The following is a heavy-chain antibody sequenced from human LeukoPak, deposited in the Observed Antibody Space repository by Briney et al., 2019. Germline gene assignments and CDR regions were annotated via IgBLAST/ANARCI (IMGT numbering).Heavy chain of an antibody. CDR2: MNPSSGNT. V-gene: IGHV1-8*01. D-gene: IGHD3-9*01. CDR1: GYTFSSYD. Sequence: HRASVKVSCKTSGYTFSSYDINWVRQATGQGLEWMGWMNPSSGNTGYAQKFQGRVTMTRNTSISTAYMELSSLRSEDTAVYYCAKASHYDTLTGFDKRYYYYDMDVWGQGTSVTVSS. J-gene: IGHJ6*02. CDR3: AKASHYDTLTGFDKRYYYYDMDV.